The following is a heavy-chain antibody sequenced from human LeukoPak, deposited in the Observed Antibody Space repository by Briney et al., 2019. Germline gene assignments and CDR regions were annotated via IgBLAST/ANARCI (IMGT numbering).Heavy chain of an antibody. V-gene: IGHV4-39*07. CDR3: AREDGTYYYDSSGLFGYYYYYMDV. J-gene: IGHJ6*03. CDR2: IYYSGRT. CDR1: GGSISSSSYY. Sequence: SETLSLTCTVSGGSISSSSYYWGWIRQPPGKGLEWIGSIYYSGRTYYNPSLKSRVTISVDTSKNQFSLKLSSVTAADTAVYYCAREDGTYYYDSSGLFGYYYYYMDVWGKGTTVTVSS. D-gene: IGHD3-22*01.